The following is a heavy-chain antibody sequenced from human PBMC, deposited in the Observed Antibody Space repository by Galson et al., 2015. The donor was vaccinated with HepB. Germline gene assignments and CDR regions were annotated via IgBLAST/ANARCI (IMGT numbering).Heavy chain of an antibody. Sequence: SLRLSCAASGFTFSNYNMNWVRQAPGKGLEWVSYISASSLTIYYADSVKGRFTISRDNAKDSLYLRMNGLRHEDTAVYYCARGPVSGSWYYWSQGTLVTVSS. D-gene: IGHD6-13*01. V-gene: IGHV3-48*02. CDR2: ISASSLTI. CDR1: GFTFSNYN. CDR3: ARGPVSGSWYY. J-gene: IGHJ4*02.